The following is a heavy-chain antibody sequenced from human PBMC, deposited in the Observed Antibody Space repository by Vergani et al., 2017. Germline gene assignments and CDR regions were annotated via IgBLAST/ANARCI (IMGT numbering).Heavy chain of an antibody. V-gene: IGHV3-33*01. Sequence: QVQLVESGGGVVQPGRSLRLSCAASGFTFNQYGMHWVRQARGKGLEWVAVTWYEGNNKQYADTVKGRFTISRDNSKSTMYLQMNSLRDEDTGVYYCARDLRLLYNRFDPWGQGTLVTVSS. J-gene: IGHJ5*02. D-gene: IGHD1-14*01. CDR1: GFTFNQYG. CDR3: ARDLRLLYNRFDP. CDR2: TWYEGNNK.